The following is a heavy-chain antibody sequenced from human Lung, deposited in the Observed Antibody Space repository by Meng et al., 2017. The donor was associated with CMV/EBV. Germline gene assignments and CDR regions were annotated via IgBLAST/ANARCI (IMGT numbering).Heavy chain of an antibody. CDR1: GCSVSTSSSY. Sequence: SETLSLXCTVSGCSVSTSSSYWSWIRQPPGKGLEWIGFIYNSGSTNDNPSLKSRVTISVDTSKNQFSLKLTSVTVADTAVYYCARGFYDFWSGFGAVYYWGQGXLVXVSS. J-gene: IGHJ4*02. CDR3: ARGFYDFWSGFGAVYY. CDR2: IYNSGST. D-gene: IGHD3-3*01. V-gene: IGHV4-61*01.